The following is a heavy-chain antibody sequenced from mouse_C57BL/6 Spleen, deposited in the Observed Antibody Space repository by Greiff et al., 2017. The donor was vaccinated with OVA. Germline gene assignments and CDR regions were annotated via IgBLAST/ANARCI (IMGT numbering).Heavy chain of an antibody. CDR1: GYTFTSYW. Sequence: VQLQQSGAELVKPGASVKLSCKASGYTFTSYWMQWVKQRPGQGLEWIGEIDPSDSYTNYNPKFKGKATLNVDTSSSTAYMQLSSLTSEDSAVYYCARGATVVPSWFAYWGQGTLVTVSA. V-gene: IGHV1-50*01. CDR3: ARGATVVPSWFAY. CDR2: IDPSDSYT. D-gene: IGHD1-1*01. J-gene: IGHJ3*01.